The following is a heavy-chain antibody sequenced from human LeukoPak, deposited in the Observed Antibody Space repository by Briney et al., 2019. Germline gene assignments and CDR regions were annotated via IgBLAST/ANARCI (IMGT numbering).Heavy chain of an antibody. Sequence: GESLKISCKGSGYSFTSYWIGWVRQMPGKGLEWMGIIYPGGSDTRYSPSFQGQVTISADKSISTAYLQWSSLKASDTAMYYCASLGGYCSGGSCSSYYYGMDVWGQGTTVTVSS. CDR1: GYSFTSYW. J-gene: IGHJ6*02. V-gene: IGHV5-51*01. CDR2: IYPGGSDT. CDR3: ASLGGYCSGGSCSSYYYGMDV. D-gene: IGHD2-15*01.